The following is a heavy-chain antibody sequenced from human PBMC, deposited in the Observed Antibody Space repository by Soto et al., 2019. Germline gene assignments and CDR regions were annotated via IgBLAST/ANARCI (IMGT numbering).Heavy chain of an antibody. Sequence: GGSLRLSCAASGFTFSNAWMSWVRQAPGKGLEWVGRIKSKTDGGTTDYAAPVKGRFTISRDNSKNTLYLQMNSLRAEDTAVYYCARGLWFGEFKSYYYYYYGMDVWGQGTTVTVSS. J-gene: IGHJ6*02. CDR2: IKSKTDGGTT. D-gene: IGHD3-10*01. V-gene: IGHV3-15*01. CDR1: GFTFSNAW. CDR3: ARGLWFGEFKSYYYYYYGMDV.